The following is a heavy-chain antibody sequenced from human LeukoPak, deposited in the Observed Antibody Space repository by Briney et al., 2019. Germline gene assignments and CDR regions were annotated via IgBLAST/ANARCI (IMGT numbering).Heavy chain of an antibody. CDR1: GFTVSSNY. CDR2: ISTTGGNT. D-gene: IGHD2-15*01. V-gene: IGHV3-23*01. Sequence: PGGSLRLSCAASGFTVSSNYMSWVRQAPGKGLEWVSAISTTGGNTYYADSVKGRFTISRDNSKNTQFLQMNSLRGEDTAVYYCLGYCSGGSCYSGAHWGQGTLVTVYS. J-gene: IGHJ4*02. CDR3: LGYCSGGSCYSGAH.